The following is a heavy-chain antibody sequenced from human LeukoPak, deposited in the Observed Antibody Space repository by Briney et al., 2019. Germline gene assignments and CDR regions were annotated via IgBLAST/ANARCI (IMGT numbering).Heavy chain of an antibody. V-gene: IGHV5-51*01. CDR3: ARQPIDYGPDY. D-gene: IGHD4/OR15-4a*01. J-gene: IGHJ4*02. CDR2: IYPDDSET. CDR1: GYSFTSYW. Sequence: GASLKISFQSSGYSFTSYWIAWVRPMPGKGLEWMGIIYPDDSETRYNPSFQGQVTMSDDKSISTAYLKWSALESSDTAIYYCARQPIDYGPDYWGLGTRVTVSS.